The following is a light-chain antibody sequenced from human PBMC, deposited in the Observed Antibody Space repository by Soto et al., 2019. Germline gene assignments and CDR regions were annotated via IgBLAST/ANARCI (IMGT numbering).Light chain of an antibody. V-gene: IGKV1-12*01. CDR2: GAS. CDR3: QQGGSFPIT. Sequence: DIQMTQSPSSVSAFVGDRVTITCRASQDIGSWLAWYQQKPGKAPDLLIYGASSLQSGVPSRFYGSGSGTDFTLTISSLQPEDFATYYCQQGGSFPITFGQGTRLEIK. CDR1: QDIGSW. J-gene: IGKJ5*01.